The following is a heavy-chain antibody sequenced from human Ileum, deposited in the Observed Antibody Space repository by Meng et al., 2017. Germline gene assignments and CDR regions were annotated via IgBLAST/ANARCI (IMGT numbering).Heavy chain of an antibody. CDR3: ARDEIRAGAFDI. D-gene: IGHD3-10*01. J-gene: IGHJ3*02. CDR1: GFTFSDHY. V-gene: IGHV3-72*01. CDR2: TRNKANSYTT. Sequence: GGSLRLSCAASGFTFSDHYMDWVRQAPGKGLEWVGRTRNKANSYTTEYAASVKGRFTISRDDSKNSLYLQMNSLKTEDTAVYYCARDEIRAGAFDIWGQGTMVTVSS.